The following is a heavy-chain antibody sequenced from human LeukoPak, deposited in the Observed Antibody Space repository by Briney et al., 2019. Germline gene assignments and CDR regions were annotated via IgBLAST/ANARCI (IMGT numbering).Heavy chain of an antibody. J-gene: IGHJ4*02. CDR3: AKDKGREKTLYYFDY. Sequence: GGSLRLSCAASGFTFDDYAMHWVRQAPGKGLEWVSLISWDGGSTYYADSVKGRFTISRDNSKNSLYLQMNSLRAEDTALYYCAKDKGREKTLYYFDYWGQGTLVTVSS. V-gene: IGHV3-43D*03. D-gene: IGHD1-26*01. CDR2: ISWDGGST. CDR1: GFTFDDYA.